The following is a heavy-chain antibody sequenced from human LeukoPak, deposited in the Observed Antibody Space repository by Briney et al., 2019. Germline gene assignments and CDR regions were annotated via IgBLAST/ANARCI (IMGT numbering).Heavy chain of an antibody. CDR1: AFTFSSYG. CDR2: ISYDGSNK. D-gene: IGHD4-17*01. J-gene: IGHJ4*02. V-gene: IGHV3-30*12. Sequence: GGSLRLSCAASAFTFSSYGMHWVRQAPGKGLEWVAVISYDGSNKYYADSVKGRFTISRDNSKNTLYLQMNSLGAEDTAVYYCARESGSVTSEVDFDYWGQGTLVTVSS. CDR3: ARESGSVTSEVDFDY.